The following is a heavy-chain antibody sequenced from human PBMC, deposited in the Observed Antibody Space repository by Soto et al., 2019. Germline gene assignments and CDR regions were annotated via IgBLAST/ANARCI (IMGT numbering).Heavy chain of an antibody. Sequence: QVQLVQSGAEVKKPGSSVKVSCKASGGTFSNYAISWVRQAPGQGLEWMGGIIPIFGTANYAQKFQGRVTITADESTSTAYMELSSLRSEDTAVYYCARGGVVLVPAAMGWFDPWGQGTLVTVSS. V-gene: IGHV1-69*12. CDR2: IIPIFGTA. CDR3: ARGGVVLVPAAMGWFDP. J-gene: IGHJ5*02. CDR1: GGTFSNYA. D-gene: IGHD2-2*01.